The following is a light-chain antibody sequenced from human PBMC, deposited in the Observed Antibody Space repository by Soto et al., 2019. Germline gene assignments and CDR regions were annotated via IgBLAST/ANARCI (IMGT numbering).Light chain of an antibody. V-gene: IGLV1-44*01. Sequence: QAVLTQPPSVSAAPGQRVTISCSGSSSNIGSNGVNWYQHLPGMAPKLLTHSNDHRPSGVADRFSGSKSGTSASLAISGLQSEDEADYYCAAWDDILNGWVFGGGTKLTVL. J-gene: IGLJ3*02. CDR2: SND. CDR1: SSNIGSNG. CDR3: AAWDDILNGWV.